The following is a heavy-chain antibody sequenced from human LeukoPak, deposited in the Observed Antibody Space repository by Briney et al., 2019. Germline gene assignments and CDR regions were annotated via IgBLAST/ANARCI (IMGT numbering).Heavy chain of an antibody. CDR1: GFTFSSFA. V-gene: IGHV3-30-3*01. CDR3: ARECCGNLKYFDY. CDR2: ISYNGNNK. D-gene: IGHD2-21*01. Sequence: PGGSLRLSCAASGFTFSSFAIHWVRQAPGKGLEWVSIISYNGNNKFYADSVKGRFIIYRDNSKNPLYLQMNSLRADDTAMYYCARECCGNLKYFDYWGQGSLVTVSS. J-gene: IGHJ4*02.